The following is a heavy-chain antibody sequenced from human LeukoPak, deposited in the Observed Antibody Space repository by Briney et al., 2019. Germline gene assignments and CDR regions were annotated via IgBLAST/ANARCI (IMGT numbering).Heavy chain of an antibody. CDR2: IYTSGST. CDR1: GGSISSYY. V-gene: IGHV4-4*07. CDR3: ARLTTVTTYGYYYYYMDV. Sequence: PSETLSLTCTVSGGSISSYYWSWIRQPAGKGLEWIGRIYTSGSTNYNPSLKSRVTMSVDTSKNQFSLKLTSLTAADTAVYYCARLTTVTTYGYYYYYMDVWGKGTTVTVSS. D-gene: IGHD4-17*01. J-gene: IGHJ6*03.